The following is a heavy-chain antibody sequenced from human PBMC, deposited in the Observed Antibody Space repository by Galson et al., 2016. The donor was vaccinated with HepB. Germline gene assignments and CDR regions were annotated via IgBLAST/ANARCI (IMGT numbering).Heavy chain of an antibody. CDR2: VSTSGSANTM. V-gene: IGHV3-48*03. CDR3: AKGRVRYSRSSDIDH. D-gene: IGHD6-6*01. CDR1: GFTFSSYE. J-gene: IGHJ4*02. Sequence: SLRLSCAASGFTFSSYEMNWVRQAPGKGLEWVSYVSTSGSANTMFYADSVKGRFTISRDNANNSLYLQMNSLRAEDTALYYCAKGRVRYSRSSDIDHWGQGTLVAVSS.